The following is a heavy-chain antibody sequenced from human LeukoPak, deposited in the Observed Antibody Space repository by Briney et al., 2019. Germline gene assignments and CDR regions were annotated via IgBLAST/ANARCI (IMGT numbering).Heavy chain of an antibody. J-gene: IGHJ3*02. CDR1: GFMFSKYG. D-gene: IGHD6-13*01. Sequence: GGSLRLSCAASGFMFSKYGMHWIRQAPGKGLEWVAVIWSDGSHKYYGDSMKGRFTISRDNSNNMVYLQMNSLRVEDTAVYYCASAAGAFDMWGQGTLVTVSS. CDR3: ASAAGAFDM. V-gene: IGHV3-33*01. CDR2: IWSDGSHK.